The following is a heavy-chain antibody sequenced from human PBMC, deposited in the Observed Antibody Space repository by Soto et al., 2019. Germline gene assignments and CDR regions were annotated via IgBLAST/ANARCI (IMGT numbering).Heavy chain of an antibody. D-gene: IGHD6-13*01. Sequence: GGSLRLSCAASGFTFDDYAMHWVRQAPGKGLEWVSGISWNSGSIGYADSVKGRFTISRDNAKNSLFLQMNSLRAEDTALYYCAKDSRAAANRGWYWYFDLWGRGTLVTVSS. CDR1: GFTFDDYA. V-gene: IGHV3-9*01. CDR2: ISWNSGSI. CDR3: AKDSRAAANRGWYWYFDL. J-gene: IGHJ2*01.